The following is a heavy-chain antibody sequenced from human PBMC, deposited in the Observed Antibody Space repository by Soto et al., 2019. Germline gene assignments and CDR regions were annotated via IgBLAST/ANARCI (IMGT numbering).Heavy chain of an antibody. J-gene: IGHJ6*02. CDR1: GYTFTGYY. Sequence: QVQLVQSGAEVKKPGASVKVSCKASGYTFTGYYMHWVRQAPGQGLEWLGWINPNSGGTNYAQKFQGRVTMTSDTSISTAYMELSRLRSDDRAVYYCATLTGTYYYYGMDVWGQWTTVTVSS. D-gene: IGHD3-9*01. V-gene: IGHV1-2*02. CDR2: INPNSGGT. CDR3: ATLTGTYYYYGMDV.